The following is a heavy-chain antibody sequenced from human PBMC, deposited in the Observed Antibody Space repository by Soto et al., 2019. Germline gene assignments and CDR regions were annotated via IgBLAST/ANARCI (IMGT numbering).Heavy chain of an antibody. Sequence: TSVKVSCEACGDRYTSYDINWVRLATGQGLEWMGWMNPNSGNTAYAQKFQGRVTMTRNTSISTAYMELSSLRSEDTAVYYCARLKQDYAVAWGQGTLVTVSS. CDR3: ARLKQDYAVA. D-gene: IGHD3-16*01. V-gene: IGHV1-8*01. J-gene: IGHJ5*02. CDR1: GDRYTSYD. CDR2: MNPNSGNT.